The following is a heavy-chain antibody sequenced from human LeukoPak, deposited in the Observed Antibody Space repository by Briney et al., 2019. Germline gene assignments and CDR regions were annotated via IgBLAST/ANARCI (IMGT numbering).Heavy chain of an antibody. Sequence: VASVKVSCTASGYTFTSYYMHWVRQAPGQGLEWMGRINPNSGGTNYAQKLQGRVTMTRDTSISTAYMELSRLRSDDTAVYYCARVGAYYDSRGAFDIWGQGTMVTVSS. D-gene: IGHD3-22*01. CDR2: INPNSGGT. J-gene: IGHJ3*02. V-gene: IGHV1-2*06. CDR3: ARVGAYYDSRGAFDI. CDR1: GYTFTSYY.